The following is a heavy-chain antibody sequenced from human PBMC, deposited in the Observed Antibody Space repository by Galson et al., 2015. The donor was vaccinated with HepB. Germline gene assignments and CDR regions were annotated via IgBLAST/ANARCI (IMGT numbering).Heavy chain of an antibody. Sequence: PALVKPTQTLTLTCTFSGFSLTTSGVSVGWIRQPPGKALEWPALIYWDDDNRYSPSLNTRLTITKDTSKNQVVLTMTNMDPVDTGTYYCVYNSPRQQLAPNNYQYYYMDVWGKGTTVTVSS. V-gene: IGHV2-5*04. CDR1: GFSLTTSGVS. CDR3: VYNSPRQQLAPNNYQYYYMDV. J-gene: IGHJ6*03. CDR2: IYWDDDN. D-gene: IGHD6-13*01.